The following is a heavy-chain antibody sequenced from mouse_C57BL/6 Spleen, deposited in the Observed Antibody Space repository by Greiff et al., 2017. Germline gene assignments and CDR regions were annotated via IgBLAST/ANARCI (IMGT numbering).Heavy chain of an antibody. CDR3: ARYLCGGYSMDD. V-gene: IGHV1-52*01. CDR2: IDPSDSET. J-gene: IGHJ4*01. CDR1: GYTFTSYW. Sequence: QVQLQQPGAELVRPGSSVKLSCKASGYTFTSYWMHWVKQRPIQGLEWIGNIDPSDSETHYNQKFKDKATLTVDKSSSTAYMQLSSLTSADSAVYYCARYLCGGYSMDDWGQGTSVTVSS. D-gene: IGHD2-3*01.